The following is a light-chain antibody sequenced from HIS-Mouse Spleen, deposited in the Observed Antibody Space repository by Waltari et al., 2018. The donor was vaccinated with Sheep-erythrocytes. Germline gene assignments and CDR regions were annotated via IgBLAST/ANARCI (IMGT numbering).Light chain of an antibody. V-gene: IGLV3-1*01. Sequence: SYELTQPPSVSVSPGQTARITCSGDTLGDEHACWHQQKPGQSPVLVIYQDSKRPSGIPERFSGSDTGNTATLTISGTQAMDEADYYCQAWDSSTYVFGAGTKVTVL. CDR1: TLGDEH. CDR2: QDS. CDR3: QAWDSSTYV. J-gene: IGLJ1*01.